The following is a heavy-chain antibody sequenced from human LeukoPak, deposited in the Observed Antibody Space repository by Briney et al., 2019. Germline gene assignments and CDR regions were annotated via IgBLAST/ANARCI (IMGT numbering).Heavy chain of an antibody. V-gene: IGHV1-18*01. CDR2: ISAYNGNI. CDR3: ATSLYYDSSGYYSSFDI. D-gene: IGHD3-22*01. J-gene: IGHJ3*02. Sequence: EASVKVSCKASGYTFTSYGISWVRQAPGQGLEWMGWISAYNGNINYAQKLQGRVTMTTDTSKSTAYMELRSLRSDDTAMYYCATSLYYDSSGYYSSFDIWGQGTMVTVSS. CDR1: GYTFTSYG.